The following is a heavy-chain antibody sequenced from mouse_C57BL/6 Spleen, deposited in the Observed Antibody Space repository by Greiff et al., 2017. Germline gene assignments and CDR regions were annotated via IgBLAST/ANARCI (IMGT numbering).Heavy chain of an antibody. CDR3: ARRDTVDAMDY. V-gene: IGHV1-81*01. J-gene: IGHJ4*01. D-gene: IGHD1-1*01. Sequence: QVQLQQSGAELARPGASVKLSCKASGYTFTSYGISWVKQRTGQGLEWIGEIYPRSGNTYYNEKFKGKATLTADKSSSPAYMELRSLTSEDSAVYFCARRDTVDAMDYWGQGTSVTVSS. CDR2: IYPRSGNT. CDR1: GYTFTSYG.